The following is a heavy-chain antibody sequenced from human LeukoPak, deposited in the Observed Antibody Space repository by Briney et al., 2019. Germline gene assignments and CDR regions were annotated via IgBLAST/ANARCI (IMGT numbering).Heavy chain of an antibody. D-gene: IGHD3-10*01. CDR3: ARAKVSYGSGSYYNDY. Sequence: GGSLRLSCAASGFTVSSNYMSWVRQAPGKGLEWVSVIYSGGSTYYADSVKGRFTISRDNSKNTLYLQMNSLRAEDTAVYYCARAKVSYGSGSYYNDYWGQGTLVTVSS. CDR2: IYSGGST. J-gene: IGHJ4*02. CDR1: GFTVSSNY. V-gene: IGHV3-53*01.